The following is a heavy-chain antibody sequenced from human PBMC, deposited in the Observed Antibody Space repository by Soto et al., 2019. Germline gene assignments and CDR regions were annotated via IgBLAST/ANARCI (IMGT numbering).Heavy chain of an antibody. CDR1: GGSISSGGYY. V-gene: IGHV4-31*02. J-gene: IGHJ6*02. CDR3: ARPGGNSYYYGMGV. D-gene: IGHD3-16*01. CDR2: IYYSANT. Sequence: QVQLQESGPGLVKPSQPLSLTCTVSGGSISSGGYYWSWIRQHPGKSLEWIGYIYYSANTHYNPSLRSRVTISAVASKNHFSLKLSSVTAADMAVYYCARPGGNSYYYGMGVWGQGTTVSVSS.